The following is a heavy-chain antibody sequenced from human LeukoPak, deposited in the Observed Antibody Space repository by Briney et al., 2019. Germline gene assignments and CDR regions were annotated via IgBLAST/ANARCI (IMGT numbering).Heavy chain of an antibody. CDR3: ARDWASTVTTFYYGMDV. J-gene: IGHJ6*02. CDR1: LGSISSYH. D-gene: IGHD4-17*01. CDR2: TYTSGST. Sequence: SETLSLTCTVSLGSISSYHWSWLRQPAGKGLEWIGRTYTSGSTNYNPSLKSRVTMSVDTSKNQFSLKLSSVTAADTAVYYCARDWASTVTTFYYGMDVWGQGTTVTVSS. V-gene: IGHV4-4*07.